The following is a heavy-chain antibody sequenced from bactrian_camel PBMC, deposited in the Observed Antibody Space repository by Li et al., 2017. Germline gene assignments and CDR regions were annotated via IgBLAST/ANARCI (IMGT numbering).Heavy chain of an antibody. Sequence: VQLVESGGGLVQPGGSLRLSCAASGSTFSSYAMSWVRQAPGKGLEWVSAISKDGTNTWYADSVKGRFTISRDNAENTLYLQLHSLKTEDTAMYYCARTVIYSSAPYYYDYWGQGTQVTVS. CDR2: ISKDGTNT. CDR3: ARTVIYSSAPYYYDY. D-gene: IGHD2*01. J-gene: IGHJ4*01. V-gene: IGHV3S42*01. CDR1: GSTFSSYA.